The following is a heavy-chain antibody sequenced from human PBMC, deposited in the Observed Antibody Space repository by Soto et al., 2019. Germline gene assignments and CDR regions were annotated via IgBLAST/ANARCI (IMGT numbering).Heavy chain of an antibody. Sequence: SETLSLTCTVSGGSISSGGYYWSWIRQHPGKGLEWIGYIYYSGSTYYNPSLKSRVTISVDTSKNQFSLKLSSVTAADTAVYYCACFQKTIMTYGEVIPLDCWGQGTMVNVSS. CDR2: IYYSGST. CDR3: ACFQKTIMTYGEVIPLDC. CDR1: GGSISSGGYY. J-gene: IGHJ3*01. V-gene: IGHV4-31*03. D-gene: IGHD4-17*01.